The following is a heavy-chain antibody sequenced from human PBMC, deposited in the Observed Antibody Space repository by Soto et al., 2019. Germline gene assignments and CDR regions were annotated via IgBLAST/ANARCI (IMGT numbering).Heavy chain of an antibody. CDR3: AKHGASSGSVFDC. Sequence: QLQLQESGPGLVKPSETLSLTCTVSGDSMSSTTYYWGWIRQPPGKGLEWIGSIYYSGSTYYSPSLKSRVTISVETSKNQFSLKLNSVTAADTAVYYCAKHGASSGSVFDCWGQGTLVTVSS. CDR1: GDSMSSTTYY. J-gene: IGHJ4*02. CDR2: IYYSGST. D-gene: IGHD6-19*01. V-gene: IGHV4-39*01.